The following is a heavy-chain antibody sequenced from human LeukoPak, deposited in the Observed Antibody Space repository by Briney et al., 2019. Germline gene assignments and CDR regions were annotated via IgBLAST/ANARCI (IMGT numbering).Heavy chain of an antibody. CDR1: DSLSGSS. CDR2: TSKSGNT. CDR3: ARGIFRYDWTTSYDRGFLYYYYMDV. V-gene: IGHV4-34*01. D-gene: IGHD1-20*01. Sequence: PSETLSLTCAGDSLSGSSVTWVRQPPGRGLGWIGETSKSGNTNYSPSAKSRRTMSTDNTTSRLSLLHISATTAETTVYYCARGIFRYDWTTSYDRGFLYYYYMDVWGPGVTVIVSS. J-gene: IGHJ6*03.